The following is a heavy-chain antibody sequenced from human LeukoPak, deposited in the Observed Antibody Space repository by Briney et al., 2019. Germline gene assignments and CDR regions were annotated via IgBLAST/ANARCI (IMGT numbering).Heavy chain of an antibody. J-gene: IGHJ4*02. CDR2: ISGSGGST. D-gene: IGHD6-13*01. V-gene: IGHV3-23*01. Sequence: GGSLRLSCAASGFTFSSYAMSWVRQAPGKGLEWVSAISGSGGSTYYADSVKGRFTISRDNSKNTLYLQMNSLRAEDTAVYYCAKDPIYEPGSWFEFYYWGQGTLVTVSS. CDR1: GFTFSSYA. CDR3: AKDPIYEPGSWFEFYY.